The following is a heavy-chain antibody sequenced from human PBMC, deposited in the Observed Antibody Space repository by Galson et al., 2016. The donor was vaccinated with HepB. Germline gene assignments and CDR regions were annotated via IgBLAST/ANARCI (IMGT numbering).Heavy chain of an antibody. CDR2: IKQDGSEK. CDR1: GFTFSSYW. J-gene: IGHJ4*02. V-gene: IGHV3-7*01. CDR3: AKTGGQRRGDYFDY. Sequence: SLRLSCAASGFTFSSYWTSWVRQAPGKGLEWVANIKQDGSEKYYVDSVKGRFTISRDNAKNSLYLQMNSLRAEDTAVYYCAKTGGQRRGDYFDYWGQGTLVTVSS. D-gene: IGHD6-25*01.